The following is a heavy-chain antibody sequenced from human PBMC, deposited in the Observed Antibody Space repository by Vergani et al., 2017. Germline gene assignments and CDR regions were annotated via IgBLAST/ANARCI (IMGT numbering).Heavy chain of an antibody. CDR2: ISYDGRNK. D-gene: IGHD6-19*01. CDR1: GFTFSSYG. CDR3: AREIAVAGHVPGY. V-gene: IGHV3-30*03. J-gene: IGHJ4*02. Sequence: QVQLVESGGGVVQPGRSLRLSCAASGFTFSSYGMHWVRQAPGKGLEWVAVISYDGRNKYYADSVKGRFTISRDNSKNTLYLQMNSLRAEDTAVYYCAREIAVAGHVPGYWGQGTLVTVSS.